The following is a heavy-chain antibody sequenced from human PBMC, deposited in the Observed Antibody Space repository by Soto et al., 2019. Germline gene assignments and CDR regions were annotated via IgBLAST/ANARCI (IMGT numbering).Heavy chain of an antibody. CDR3: AGTIKYYYASSGYYFDY. CDR2: IYSGGST. CDR1: GFTVSSNY. J-gene: IGHJ4*02. Sequence: GGSLRLSCAASGFTVSSNYMSWVRQAPGKGLEWVSVIYSGGSTYYADSVKGRFTISRNNSKNKLYHQMNSLRADEAAVYYCAGTIKYYYASSGYYFDYWGQGTLVTVSS. D-gene: IGHD3-22*01. V-gene: IGHV3-53*01.